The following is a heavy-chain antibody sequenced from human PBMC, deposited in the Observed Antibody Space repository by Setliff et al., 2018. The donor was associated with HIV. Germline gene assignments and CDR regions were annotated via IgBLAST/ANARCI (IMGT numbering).Heavy chain of an antibody. V-gene: IGHV3-23*01. CDR1: GFTFSSYC. CDR2: VSGNGAGA. Sequence: GGSLRLSCAASGFTFSSYCMSWVRQSPGRGLEWVSTVSGNGAGAWYADSVKGRFTISRDNSWHTVYLQMNSLRADDTAVYYCARASQGYYYDSSGYSTLDYWGQGALVTVSS. CDR3: ARASQGYYYDSSGYSTLDY. J-gene: IGHJ4*02. D-gene: IGHD3-22*01.